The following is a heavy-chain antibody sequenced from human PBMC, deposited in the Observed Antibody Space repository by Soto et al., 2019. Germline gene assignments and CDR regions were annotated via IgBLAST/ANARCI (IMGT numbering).Heavy chain of an antibody. CDR1: GGSLSNYY. CDR2: INHSGST. J-gene: IGHJ6*03. Sequence: SETLSLTCAVYGGSLSNYYWSWIRQPPGKGLEWIGEINHSGSTNHNPSLKNRVTISVDTSKNQFSLKLSSVTAADTAVYYCARGPLITIFGVAVPDMDVWGKGTTVTVSS. CDR3: ARGPLITIFGVAVPDMDV. D-gene: IGHD3-3*01. V-gene: IGHV4-34*01.